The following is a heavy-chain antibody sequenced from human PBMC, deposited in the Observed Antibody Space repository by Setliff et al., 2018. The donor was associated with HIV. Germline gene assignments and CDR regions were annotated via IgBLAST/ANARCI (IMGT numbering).Heavy chain of an antibody. Sequence: PGESLTISCKGSGYIFTSNWISWVRQMPGKGLEWMGRIDPTDSYINYSPSLQGHVTISADKSISTAYLQWNTLKASDTAIYYCARPCQGIEAPGDAFDIWGQGTMVTVS. CDR2: IDPTDSYI. D-gene: IGHD2-15*01. CDR3: ARPCQGIEAPGDAFDI. J-gene: IGHJ3*02. CDR1: GYIFTSNW. V-gene: IGHV5-10-1*01.